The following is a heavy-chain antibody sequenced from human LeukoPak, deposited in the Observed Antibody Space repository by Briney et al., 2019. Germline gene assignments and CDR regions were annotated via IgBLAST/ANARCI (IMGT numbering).Heavy chain of an antibody. CDR3: AKGHREIDYDFWSGYYKVRILDHYYGMDV. J-gene: IGHJ6*02. CDR2: ISWDGGST. V-gene: IGHV3-43*01. D-gene: IGHD3-3*01. CDR1: GFTFDDYT. Sequence: PGGSLRLSCAASGFTFDDYTMHWVRQAPVKGLEWVSLISWDGGSTYYADSVKGRFTISRDNSKNSLYLQMNSLRTEDTALYYCAKGHREIDYDFWSGYYKVRILDHYYGMDVWGQGTTVTVSS.